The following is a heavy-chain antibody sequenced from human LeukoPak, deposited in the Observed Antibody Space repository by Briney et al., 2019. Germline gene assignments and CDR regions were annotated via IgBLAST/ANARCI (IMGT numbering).Heavy chain of an antibody. CDR3: ARGTYGYYMDV. Sequence: ASETLSLTCSGSNYSISNSLYWGWLRQTPGKGLEWIGSIYRSASTFYNPSLKSRVTISLDTSKVQFSLKLSSVTAADTAVYFCARGTYGYYMDVWGKGTTVTVSS. CDR2: IYRSAST. V-gene: IGHV4-38-2*02. CDR1: NYSISNSLY. J-gene: IGHJ6*03. D-gene: IGHD4-17*01.